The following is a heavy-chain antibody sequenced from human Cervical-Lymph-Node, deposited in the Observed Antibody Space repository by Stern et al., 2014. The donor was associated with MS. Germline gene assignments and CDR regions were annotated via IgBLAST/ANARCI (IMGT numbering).Heavy chain of an antibody. Sequence: VQLVESEGGVVHPGRSLRLSCAASGFSFSRYAMHWVRQAPGKGLEWVALIWYDGSNPYYADSVTGRFTISRDNFKNTLYLQMNSLRAEDTAVYYCASAYSSSHYYFDYWGQGTLVTVSS. V-gene: IGHV3-33*01. J-gene: IGHJ4*02. CDR2: IWYDGSNP. CDR3: ASAYSSSHYYFDY. CDR1: GFSFSRYA. D-gene: IGHD6-13*01.